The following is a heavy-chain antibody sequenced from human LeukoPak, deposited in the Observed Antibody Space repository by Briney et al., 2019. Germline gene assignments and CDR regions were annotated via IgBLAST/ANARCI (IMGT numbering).Heavy chain of an antibody. CDR3: ARGPYYYGSGSYPNFDY. CDR2: ISAYNGNT. Sequence: ASVKVSCKASTYTFTSYGISWVRQAPGQGLEWMGWISAYNGNTNYAQKLQGRVTMTTDTSTSTAYMELRSLRSDDTAVYYCARGPYYYGSGSYPNFDYWGQGTLVTVSS. J-gene: IGHJ4*02. V-gene: IGHV1-18*01. CDR1: TYTFTSYG. D-gene: IGHD3-10*01.